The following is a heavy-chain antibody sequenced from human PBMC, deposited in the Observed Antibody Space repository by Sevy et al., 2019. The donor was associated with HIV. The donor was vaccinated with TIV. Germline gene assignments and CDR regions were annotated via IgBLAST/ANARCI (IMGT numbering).Heavy chain of an antibody. V-gene: IGHV3-33*01. Sequence: LSLTCAASGFTFSSYGMHWVRQAPGKGLERVAVIWYDGSNKYYADSVKGRFTISRDNSKNTLYLQMNSLRAENTAVYYCARDDYDFWSGYPYYYYGMDVWGQGTTVTVSS. J-gene: IGHJ6*02. D-gene: IGHD3-3*01. CDR3: ARDDYDFWSGYPYYYYGMDV. CDR2: IWYDGSNK. CDR1: GFTFSSYG.